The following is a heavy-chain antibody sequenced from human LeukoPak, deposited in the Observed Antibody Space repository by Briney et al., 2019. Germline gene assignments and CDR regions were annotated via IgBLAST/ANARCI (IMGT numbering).Heavy chain of an antibody. CDR1: GGSFSGYY. J-gene: IGHJ4*02. V-gene: IGHV4-34*01. CDR3: ASRLMIAVAGSGRSDYFDY. D-gene: IGHD6-19*01. Sequence: SETLSLTCAVYGGSFSGYYWSWIRQPPGKGLEWIGEINHIGSTNYNPSLKSRVTISVDTSKNQFSLKLSSVTAADTAVYYCASRLMIAVAGSGRSDYFDYWGQGTLITVSS. CDR2: INHIGST.